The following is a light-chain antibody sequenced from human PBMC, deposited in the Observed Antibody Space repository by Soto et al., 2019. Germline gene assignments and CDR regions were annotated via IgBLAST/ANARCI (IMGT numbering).Light chain of an antibody. CDR1: SSDVGGYNY. CDR2: DVS. CDR3: SSYTSSSTLNYV. V-gene: IGLV2-14*01. J-gene: IGLJ1*01. Sequence: QSALTQPASVSGSPGQSITISCTGTSSDVGGYNYVSWYQQHPGKAPKLMIYDVSNRPSGVSNRFSGSKSGNTASLTISGLQAEDEADYYCSSYTSSSTLNYVFGTGTKLPS.